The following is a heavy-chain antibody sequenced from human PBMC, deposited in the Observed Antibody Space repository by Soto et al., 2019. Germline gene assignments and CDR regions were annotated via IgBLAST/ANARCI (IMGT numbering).Heavy chain of an antibody. CDR1: GYSFATYW. D-gene: IGHD3-16*01. CDR2: IYPGDSNT. Sequence: GESLKISCKGSGYSFATYWIGSVRQMPGKGLEWMGIIYPGDSNTKYRPSFQGQVTISADKSISTAYLQWRSLKASDTAMYYCARRGRGIGGYYYGMDVWGQGTTVTVSS. J-gene: IGHJ6*02. V-gene: IGHV5-51*01. CDR3: ARRGRGIGGYYYGMDV.